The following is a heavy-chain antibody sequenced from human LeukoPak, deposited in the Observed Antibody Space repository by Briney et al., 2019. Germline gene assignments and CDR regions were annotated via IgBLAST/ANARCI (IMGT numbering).Heavy chain of an antibody. CDR2: INHSGST. CDR3: ARVSSSSHFYFDY. Sequence: SETLSLTCAVYGGSFSGYYWSWIRQPPGKGLEWIGEINHSGSTNYNPSLKSRVTISVDTSKNQFSQKLSSVTAADTAVYYCARVSSSSHFYFDYWGQGTLVTVSS. CDR1: GGSFSGYY. D-gene: IGHD6-13*01. V-gene: IGHV4-34*09. J-gene: IGHJ4*02.